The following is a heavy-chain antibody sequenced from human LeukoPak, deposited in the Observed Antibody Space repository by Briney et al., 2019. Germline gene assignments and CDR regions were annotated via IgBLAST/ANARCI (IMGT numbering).Heavy chain of an antibody. CDR3: AREDTRGSSAFDI. D-gene: IGHD5-18*01. Sequence: ASVKVSCKASGYPFTDYYMHWVRQAPGQGLEWMGWINPNSGDTNYAQNFQGRVTMTRDTSISTANMALSRLRSDDTAVYYCAREDTRGSSAFDIWGQGTMVTVSS. V-gene: IGHV1-2*02. CDR2: INPNSGDT. J-gene: IGHJ3*02. CDR1: GYPFTDYY.